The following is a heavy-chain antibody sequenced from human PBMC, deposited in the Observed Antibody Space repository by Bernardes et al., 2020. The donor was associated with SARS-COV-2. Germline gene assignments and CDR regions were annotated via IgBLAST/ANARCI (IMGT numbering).Heavy chain of an antibody. D-gene: IGHD1-26*01. CDR2: ISSSGSTI. CDR1: GFTFSDYY. CDR3: ARAGVGATSHYYYYGMDV. Sequence: GGSLRLSCAASGFTFSDYYMSWLRQAPGKGLEWVSYISSSGSTIYYADSVKGRFTISRDNARNSLYLQMNSLRAEDTAMYYCARAGVGATSHYYYYGMDVWGQGTTVTVSS. J-gene: IGHJ6*02. V-gene: IGHV3-11*01.